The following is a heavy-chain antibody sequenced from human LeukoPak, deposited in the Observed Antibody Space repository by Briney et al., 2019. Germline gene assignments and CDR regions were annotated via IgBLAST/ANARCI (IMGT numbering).Heavy chain of an antibody. CDR2: IYYSGST. D-gene: IGHD2-15*01. J-gene: IGHJ6*03. Sequence: SETLSLTCTVSGGSISGSSYYWGWIRQPPGKGLEWIGSIYYSGSTYYNPSLKSRVTISVDTSKNQFSLKLSSVTAADAAVYYCARVVPYYYCMDVWGKGTTVTVSS. V-gene: IGHV4-39*01. CDR3: ARVVPYYYCMDV. CDR1: GGSISGSSYY.